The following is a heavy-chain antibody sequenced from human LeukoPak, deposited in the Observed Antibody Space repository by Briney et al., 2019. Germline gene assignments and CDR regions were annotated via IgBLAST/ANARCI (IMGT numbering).Heavy chain of an antibody. D-gene: IGHD3-9*01. CDR1: GGSISSSSYY. CDR2: IYTSGST. J-gene: IGHJ3*01. Sequence: SETLSLTCTVSGGSISSSSYYWGWIRQPPGKGLEWIGSIYTSGSTNYNPSLKSRVTISVDTSKNQFSLKLSSVTAADTALYFCARNVLRYFDWGLDVLDFWGQGIMVTVSS. CDR3: ARNVLRYFDWGLDVLDF. V-gene: IGHV4-39*07.